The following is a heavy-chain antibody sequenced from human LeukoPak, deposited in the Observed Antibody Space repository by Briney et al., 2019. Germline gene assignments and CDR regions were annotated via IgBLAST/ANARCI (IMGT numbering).Heavy chain of an antibody. CDR3: AREVRTAMVIDY. V-gene: IGHV4-39*07. CDR1: GGSISSSSYY. J-gene: IGHJ4*02. CDR2: IYYSGST. Sequence: SETLSLTCTVSGGSISSSSYYWGWIRQPPGKGLEWIGSIYYSGSTYYNPSLKSRVTISVDTSKNQFSLKLSSVTAADTAVYYCAREVRTAMVIDYWGQGTLVTVSS. D-gene: IGHD5-18*01.